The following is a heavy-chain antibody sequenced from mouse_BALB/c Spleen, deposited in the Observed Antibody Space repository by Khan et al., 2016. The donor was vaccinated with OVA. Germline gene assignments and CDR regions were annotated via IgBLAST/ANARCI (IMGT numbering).Heavy chain of an antibody. CDR3: ARRKIFDGYYGGAMDY. CDR2: ISSGSNTI. D-gene: IGHD2-3*01. J-gene: IGHJ4*01. CDR1: GFTFSNFG. V-gene: IGHV5-17*02. Sequence: EVELVESGGGLVQPGGSRKLSCAASGFTFSNFGMHWVRQAPEKGLEWVAYISSGSNTINYADTVKGRFTISRDNSKNTLFLHMPSLRSEDTAMYYCARRKIFDGYYGGAMDYWGQGTSVTVSS.